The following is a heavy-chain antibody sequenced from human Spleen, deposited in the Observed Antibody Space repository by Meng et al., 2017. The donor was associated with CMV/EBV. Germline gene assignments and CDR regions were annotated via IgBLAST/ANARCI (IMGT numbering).Heavy chain of an antibody. CDR3: ARVRGGIVVVPAASVFDY. CDR1: GGSISSGDYY. Sequence: VAVPESVPGLVKASHTLSLTCTVSGGSISSGDYYWSWFRQPPGKGLEWIGYIYYSGSTYYNPSLKSRVTISVDTSKNQFSLKLSSVTAADTAVYYCARVRGGIVVVPAASVFDYWGQGTLVTVSS. CDR2: IYYSGST. V-gene: IGHV4-30-4*08. D-gene: IGHD2-2*01. J-gene: IGHJ4*02.